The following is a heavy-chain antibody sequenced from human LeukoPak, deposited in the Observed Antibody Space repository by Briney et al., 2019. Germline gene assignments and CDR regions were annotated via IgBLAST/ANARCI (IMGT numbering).Heavy chain of an antibody. CDR2: IKQDGSEK. V-gene: IGHV3-7*01. J-gene: IGHJ4*02. D-gene: IGHD1-26*01. Sequence: GGSLRLSCAASGFTFSSYWMSWVRQAPGKGLEWVANIKQDGSEKYYVDSVKGRFTISRDNAKNSLYLQMNSLRAEDTAVYYCARGSYSGSYRLFDYWGQGTLVTVSS. CDR3: ARGSYSGSYRLFDY. CDR1: GFTFSSYW.